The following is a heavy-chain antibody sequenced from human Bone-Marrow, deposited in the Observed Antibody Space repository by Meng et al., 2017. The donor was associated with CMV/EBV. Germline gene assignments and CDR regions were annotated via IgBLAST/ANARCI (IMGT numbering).Heavy chain of an antibody. V-gene: IGHV3-66*02. J-gene: IGHJ3*02. Sequence: GESLKISCAASGFTVSSNYMSWVRQAPGKGLEWVSVIYSGGSTYYADSVKGRFTTSGYNSKNTLYMHMNSMRAEDTAVYYCARGCSSNSCYNHDGFDIWGQGTMVTVSS. CDR3: ARGCSSNSCYNHDGFDI. D-gene: IGHD2-2*02. CDR1: GFTVSSNY. CDR2: IYSGGST.